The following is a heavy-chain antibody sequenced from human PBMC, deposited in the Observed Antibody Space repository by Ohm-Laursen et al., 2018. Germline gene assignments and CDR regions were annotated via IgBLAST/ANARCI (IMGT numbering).Heavy chain of an antibody. V-gene: IGHV3-23*01. D-gene: IGHD5-18*01. CDR3: AKAPGAAMALFDY. J-gene: IGHJ4*02. Sequence: SLRLSCAASGFTFSSYAMSWVRQAPGKGLEWVSAISGSGGSTYYADSVKGRFTISRDNSKNTLYLQMNSLRAEDTAVYYCAKAPGAAMALFDYRGQGTLVTVSS. CDR2: ISGSGGST. CDR1: GFTFSSYA.